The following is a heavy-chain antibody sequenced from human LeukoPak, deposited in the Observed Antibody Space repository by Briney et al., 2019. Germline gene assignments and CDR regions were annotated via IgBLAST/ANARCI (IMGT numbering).Heavy chain of an antibody. V-gene: IGHV3-53*01. Sequence: GGSLRLSCAASGFTVSSNYMNWVRQAPGKGLEWVSVIYSGGSTYYADSVKGRFTISRDNSKNTLYLQMNSLRAEDTAVYYCARDNGRGWYYFDYWGQGTLVTVSS. CDR2: IYSGGST. D-gene: IGHD6-19*01. CDR1: GFTVSSNY. CDR3: ARDNGRGWYYFDY. J-gene: IGHJ4*02.